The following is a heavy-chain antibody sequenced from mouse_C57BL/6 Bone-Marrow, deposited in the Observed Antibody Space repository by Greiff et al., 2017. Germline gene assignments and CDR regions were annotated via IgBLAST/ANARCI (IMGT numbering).Heavy chain of an antibody. V-gene: IGHV1-69*01. J-gene: IGHJ2*01. CDR3: ARNWGDY. CDR1: GYTFTSYW. D-gene: IGHD4-1*01. Sequence: QVQLQQPGAELVMPGASMKLSCKASGYTFTSYWMHWVKQRPGQGLEWIGEIDPSDSYTNYNQKFKGKSTLPVDKSSSTAYMQLSSLTSEDSAVYYCARNWGDYWGQGTTLTVSS. CDR2: IDPSDSYT.